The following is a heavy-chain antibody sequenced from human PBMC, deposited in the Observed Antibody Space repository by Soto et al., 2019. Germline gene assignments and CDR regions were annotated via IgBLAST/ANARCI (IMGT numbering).Heavy chain of an antibody. Sequence: GGSLRLSCTASGFTFGDYGMNWFRQAPGKGLEWVGFIKSEAYGGTTEYAASVKDRFILSRDDSKSIAYLQMNSLKTEDTAVYYCTRFPLRNYYYYYYMDVWGTGTTVTVSS. CDR3: TRFPLRNYYYYYYMDV. CDR2: IKSEAYGGTT. J-gene: IGHJ6*03. V-gene: IGHV3-49*03. CDR1: GFTFGDYG.